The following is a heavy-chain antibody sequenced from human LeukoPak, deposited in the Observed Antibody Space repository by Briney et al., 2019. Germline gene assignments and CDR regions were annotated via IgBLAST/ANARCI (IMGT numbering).Heavy chain of an antibody. J-gene: IGHJ3*02. CDR1: GFTFSSYW. D-gene: IGHD1-26*01. CDR3: AELRSSAFDI. CDR2: INSDGSST. Sequence: PGGSLRLSCAASGFTFSSYWMHWVRQAPGKGLVWVSRINSDGSSTTYADSVKGRFTISRDNAKNTLYLQMSSLRAEDTAVYYCAELRSSAFDIWGQGTMATVSS. V-gene: IGHV3-74*03.